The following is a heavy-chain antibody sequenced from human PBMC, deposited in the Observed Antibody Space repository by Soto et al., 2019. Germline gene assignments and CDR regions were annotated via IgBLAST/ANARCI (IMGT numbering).Heavy chain of an antibody. Sequence: SETLSLTCTVSGGSISSSSYYWGWIRQTPGKELEWIGYIYYTGKTNYNSSLKSRVTMTLDTFENQFSLKLSSVTAADTAVYYCARSQTTVTSYDYWGQGTLVTVPS. CDR1: GGSISSSSYY. V-gene: IGHV4-61*05. D-gene: IGHD4-17*01. J-gene: IGHJ4*02. CDR3: ARSQTTVTSYDY. CDR2: IYYTGKT.